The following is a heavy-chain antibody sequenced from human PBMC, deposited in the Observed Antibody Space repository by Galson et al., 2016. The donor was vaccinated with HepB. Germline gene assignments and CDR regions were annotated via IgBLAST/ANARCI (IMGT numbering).Heavy chain of an antibody. Sequence: SLRLSCAASGFTFSFYSMNWVRQAPGKGLEWVSSIGSNNRYIYYADSVRGRFTISRDNAKRSLYLQMNSLRAEDTAVYYCAGWYLGCRFYGMDVWGQGTTVTVSS. D-gene: IGHD6-19*01. J-gene: IGHJ6*02. V-gene: IGHV3-21*01. CDR3: AGWYLGCRFYGMDV. CDR2: IGSNNRYI. CDR1: GFTFSFYS.